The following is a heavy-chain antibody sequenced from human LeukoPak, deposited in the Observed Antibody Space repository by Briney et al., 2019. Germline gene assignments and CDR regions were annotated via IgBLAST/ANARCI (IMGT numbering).Heavy chain of an antibody. CDR2: ISSSGSTM. D-gene: IGHD6-13*01. Sequence: LSLTCTVSGGSISSYYWSWVRQAPGKGLEWISYISSSGSTMYYADSVKGRFTISRDNAKNSLYLQMNSLRAEDTAIYYCASSSWYALDYWGQGTLVTVSS. CDR1: GGSISSYY. CDR3: ASSSWYALDY. V-gene: IGHV3-48*03. J-gene: IGHJ4*02.